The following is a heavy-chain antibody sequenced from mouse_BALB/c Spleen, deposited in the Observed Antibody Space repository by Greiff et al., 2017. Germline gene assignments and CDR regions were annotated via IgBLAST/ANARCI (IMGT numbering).Heavy chain of an antibody. J-gene: IGHJ4*01. CDR3: TAYDGYLGSMDY. CDR2: IYRGNSDT. V-gene: IGHV1-5*01. Sequence: VQLQQSGTVLARPGASVKMSCKASGYTFTSYWMHWVKQRPGQGLEWIGAIYRGNSDTSYNQKFKGKAKLTAVTSTSTAYMELSSLTDADSAVCDCTAYDGYLGSMDYWGQGTTVTVSS. D-gene: IGHD2-3*01. CDR1: GYTFTSYW.